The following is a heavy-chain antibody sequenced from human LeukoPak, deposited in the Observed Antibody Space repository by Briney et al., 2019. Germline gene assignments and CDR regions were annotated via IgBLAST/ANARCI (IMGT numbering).Heavy chain of an antibody. J-gene: IGHJ4*02. D-gene: IGHD3-10*01. CDR3: ARDGAGRGYFDY. CDR2: IYYSGST. V-gene: IGHV4-39*07. Sequence: SETLSLTCTVSGGSITSSSYYWGWIRQPPGKGLEWIGNIYYSGSTYYNPSLESRVTISVDTSKNQFSLKLSSVTAADTAMYYCARDGAGRGYFDYWGQGTLVTVSS. CDR1: GGSITSSSYY.